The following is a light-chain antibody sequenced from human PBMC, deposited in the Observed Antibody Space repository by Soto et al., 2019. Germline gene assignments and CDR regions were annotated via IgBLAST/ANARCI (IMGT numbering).Light chain of an antibody. CDR1: QSVSSN. J-gene: IGKJ1*01. V-gene: IGKV3-20*01. Sequence: EIVMTQSPATLSVSPGERATLSCRASQSVSSNLAWYQQKPGQAPRLLIYAAFTRHTGIPDRFSGSGSGTDFTLTISRLEPEDFAVYYCQQYGSSPWTFGQGTTGDIK. CDR2: AAF. CDR3: QQYGSSPWT.